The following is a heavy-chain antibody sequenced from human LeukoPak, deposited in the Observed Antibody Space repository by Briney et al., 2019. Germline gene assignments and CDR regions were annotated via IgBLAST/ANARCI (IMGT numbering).Heavy chain of an antibody. CDR1: GFTVSSNY. Sequence: GGSLRLSCAASGFTVSSNYMSWVRQAPGKGLEWVSVIYSGGSTYYADSVKGRFTISRDNSKNTLYLQMNSLRAEDTAVYYCAKDWGSSAKGYYYMDVWGKGTTVTVSS. J-gene: IGHJ6*03. V-gene: IGHV3-53*01. CDR3: AKDWGSSAKGYYYMDV. D-gene: IGHD6-6*01. CDR2: IYSGGST.